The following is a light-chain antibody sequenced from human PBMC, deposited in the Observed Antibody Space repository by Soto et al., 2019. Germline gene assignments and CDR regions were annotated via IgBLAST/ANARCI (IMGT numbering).Light chain of an antibody. Sequence: EVVLTQSPATLSLSPRARATLSCRASQSVGNFLAWYQQKPGQAPRLLIYDVSNRATGIPARFGGSGSGTDFTLTISSLQPDDFATYYCQQYNSYPYTFGQGSKLEIK. V-gene: IGKV3-11*01. CDR2: DVS. CDR1: QSVGNF. CDR3: QQYNSYPYT. J-gene: IGKJ2*01.